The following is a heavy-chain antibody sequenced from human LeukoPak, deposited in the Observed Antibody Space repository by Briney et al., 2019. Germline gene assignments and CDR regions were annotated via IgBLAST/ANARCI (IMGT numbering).Heavy chain of an antibody. CDR2: INSDGSST. D-gene: IGHD5-12*01. V-gene: IGHV3-74*01. Sequence: GGSLRLTCAASGFTFSSYWMHSVRQAPGKGLVWVSRINSDGSSTSYADSVKGRFTISRDNAKNTLYLQMNSLRAEDTAVYYCASSLYSGYDWDFDYWGQGTLVTVSS. CDR1: GFTFSSYW. CDR3: ASSLYSGYDWDFDY. J-gene: IGHJ4*02.